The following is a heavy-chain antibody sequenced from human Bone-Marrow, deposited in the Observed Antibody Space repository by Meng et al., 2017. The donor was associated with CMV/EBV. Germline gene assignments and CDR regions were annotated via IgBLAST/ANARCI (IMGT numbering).Heavy chain of an antibody. D-gene: IGHD3-3*01. Sequence: GGSLRLSCAASGFTFSNFPMHWVRQAPGKGLEWVAVISFDGDNEFYTDSVRGRFTISRDISKNTLYLQMSSLRVDDTAVYFCARDTPSWDDFWSGYGYFGMDVWGQGPTVTVYS. CDR2: ISFDGDNE. CDR1: GFTFSNFP. J-gene: IGHJ6*02. CDR3: ARDTPSWDDFWSGYGYFGMDV. V-gene: IGHV3-30*04.